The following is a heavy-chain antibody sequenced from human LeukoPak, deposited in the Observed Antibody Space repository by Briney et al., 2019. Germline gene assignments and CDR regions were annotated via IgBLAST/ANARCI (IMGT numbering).Heavy chain of an antibody. V-gene: IGHV3-7*01. Sequence: HPGGSLRLSCAASGFTFSRFWMTWVRQAPGKGLEWVANINQDGSEKYYVDSVKGRFTISRDNAKNSLYLQMNSLRAEDTAVYYRARVSGYCSSTSCPIQYYYGMDVWGQGTTVTVSS. D-gene: IGHD2-2*03. CDR2: INQDGSEK. CDR3: ARVSGYCSSTSCPIQYYYGMDV. J-gene: IGHJ6*02. CDR1: GFTFSRFW.